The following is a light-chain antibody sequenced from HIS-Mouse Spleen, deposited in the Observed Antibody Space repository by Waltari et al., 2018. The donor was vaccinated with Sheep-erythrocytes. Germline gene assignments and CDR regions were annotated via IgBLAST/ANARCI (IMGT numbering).Light chain of an antibody. CDR1: KLGDKY. V-gene: IGLV3-1*01. CDR3: QAWDSSIVV. CDR2: QDT. J-gene: IGLJ2*01. Sequence: SSELTQPPSVSVSPGQTASITCSGDKLGDKYACWYQQKPGQSPVLVIYQDTKWPSGIPERFSGSNSGNTATLTIGGTQAMDEADYYCQAWDSSIVVFGGGTKLTVL.